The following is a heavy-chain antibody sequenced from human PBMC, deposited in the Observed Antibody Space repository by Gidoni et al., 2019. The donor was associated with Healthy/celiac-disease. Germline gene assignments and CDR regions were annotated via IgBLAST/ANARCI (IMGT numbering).Heavy chain of an antibody. CDR2: IYYSGST. CDR3: ARWGGSGWYHDY. CDR1: GGSISSSSYY. J-gene: IGHJ4*02. D-gene: IGHD6-19*01. Sequence: QLQLQESGPGLVKPSETLSLTCTVSGGSISSSSYYWGWIRQPPGKGLEWIGSIYYSGSTYYNPSLKSRVTISVDTSKNQFSLKLSSVTAADTAVYYCARWGGSGWYHDYWGQGTLVTVSS. V-gene: IGHV4-39*01.